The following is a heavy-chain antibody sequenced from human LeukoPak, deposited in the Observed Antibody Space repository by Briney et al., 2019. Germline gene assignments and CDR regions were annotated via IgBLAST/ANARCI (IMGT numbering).Heavy chain of an antibody. CDR2: IYHSGFT. CDR3: LRDKAGSFYGSGGYHFNYNGMDV. CDR1: DYSINNGYY. Sequence: SETLSLTCTVSDYSINNGYYWGWIRQPPGRGLEWIGSIYHSGFTYSNPSLTSRLTMSIDASKNEFSLRLTSVTAADTAIYYCLRDKAGSFYGSGGYHFNYNGMDVWGQGTAVTVSS. V-gene: IGHV4-38-2*02. J-gene: IGHJ6*02. D-gene: IGHD3-10*01.